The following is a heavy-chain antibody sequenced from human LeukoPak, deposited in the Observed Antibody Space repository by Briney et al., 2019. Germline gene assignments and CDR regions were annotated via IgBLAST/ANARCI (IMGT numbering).Heavy chain of an antibody. V-gene: IGHV1-2*06. J-gene: IGHJ4*02. CDR1: GYTFTGYY. D-gene: IGHD3-22*01. CDR3: ATDAYYYDSSAYSTSVHYFDY. Sequence: ASVKVSCKASGYTFTGYYMHWVRQAPGQRLEWMGRINPNSGGTDYAQKFQGRVTMTRDTSIITAYMELSRLRSDDTAVYYCATDAYYYDSSAYSTSVHYFDYWGQGTLVTVSS. CDR2: INPNSGGT.